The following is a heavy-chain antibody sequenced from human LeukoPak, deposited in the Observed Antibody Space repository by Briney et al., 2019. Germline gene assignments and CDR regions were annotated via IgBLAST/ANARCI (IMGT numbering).Heavy chain of an antibody. CDR1: GYTFTSYA. Sequence: ASVKVSCKASGYTFTSYAMHWVRQAPGQRLEWMGWINAGNGNTKYSQKFQGRVTITRDTSASTAYMELSSLRSEDTAVYYCARPGTVTNAFDIWGQGTMVTVSS. V-gene: IGHV1-3*01. CDR2: INAGNGNT. J-gene: IGHJ3*02. D-gene: IGHD4-17*01. CDR3: ARPGTVTNAFDI.